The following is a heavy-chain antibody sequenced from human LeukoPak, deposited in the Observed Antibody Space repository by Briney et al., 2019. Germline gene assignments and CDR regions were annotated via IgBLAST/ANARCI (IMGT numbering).Heavy chain of an antibody. Sequence: PSETLSLTCTVSGGSISSGGYYWSWIRQPPGKGLEWIGYIYHSGSTYYNPSLKSRVTISVDRSKNQFSLKLSSATAADTAVYYCARGLGGSYYGDAFDIWGQGTMVTVSS. CDR1: GGSISSGGYY. CDR3: ARGLGGSYYGDAFDI. J-gene: IGHJ3*02. D-gene: IGHD1-26*01. CDR2: IYHSGST. V-gene: IGHV4-30-2*01.